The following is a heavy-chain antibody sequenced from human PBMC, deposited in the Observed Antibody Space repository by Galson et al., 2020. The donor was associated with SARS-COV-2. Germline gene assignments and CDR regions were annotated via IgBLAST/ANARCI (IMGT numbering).Heavy chain of an antibody. CDR3: ARDKWGTVTALFDS. J-gene: IGHJ4*02. D-gene: IGHD4-17*01. Sequence: ASLKVSCKASAYTFTGYYLHWVRQAPGQGLEWMGWINPNSGGTNYAQKFQGRVTMTRDASISTAYMELSRLRSDDTAVYYCARDKWGTVTALFDSWGQGALVTVSS. CDR2: INPNSGGT. V-gene: IGHV1-2*02. CDR1: AYTFTGYY.